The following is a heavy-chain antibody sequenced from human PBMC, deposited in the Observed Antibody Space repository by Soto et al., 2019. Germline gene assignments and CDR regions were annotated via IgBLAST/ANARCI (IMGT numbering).Heavy chain of an antibody. CDR3: ARIKGRGIAVPFDY. CDR1: GYTFTSYD. D-gene: IGHD6-19*01. Sequence: QVQLVQSGAEVKKPGASVKVSCKASGYTFTSYDINWVRQATGQGLEWIGWMNPNSGNTGYAQKFQGRITMTRNTSISTAYMDLRSLRSEDTAVYYCARIKGRGIAVPFDYWGQGTLVTVSS. V-gene: IGHV1-8*01. J-gene: IGHJ4*02. CDR2: MNPNSGNT.